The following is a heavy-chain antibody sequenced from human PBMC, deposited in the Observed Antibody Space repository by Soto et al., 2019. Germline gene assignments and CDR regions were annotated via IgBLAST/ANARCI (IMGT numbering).Heavy chain of an antibody. CDR1: GDSVSSNSAG. J-gene: IGHJ4*01. D-gene: IGHD1-26*01. CDR3: ARGEQYSGRIFDY. V-gene: IGHV6-1*01. Sequence: PSQTLSLTCAITGDSVSSNSAGWSWVRQSPSRGLEWLGRTYYRSKWYYEYAVSVRGRITINPNTSKNQYSLQLNSVTPEDTAVYFCARGEQYSGRIFDYWGQGTLVTVSS. CDR2: TYYRSKWYY.